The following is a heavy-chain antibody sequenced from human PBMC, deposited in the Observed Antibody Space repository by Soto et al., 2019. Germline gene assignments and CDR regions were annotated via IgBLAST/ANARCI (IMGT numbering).Heavy chain of an antibody. CDR2: ISGSGGST. D-gene: IGHD2-15*01. V-gene: IGHV3-23*01. CDR1: GFTFRSYA. CDR3: AEGYEQILDY. J-gene: IGHJ4*02. Sequence: GGSLRLSCPASGFTFRSYAMSCVRQAPGKGLEWVSAISGSGGSTYYADSVKGRFTISRDNSKNTLYLHMNSLRAEDTAVYYCAEGYEQILDYWGQGTLVTVSS.